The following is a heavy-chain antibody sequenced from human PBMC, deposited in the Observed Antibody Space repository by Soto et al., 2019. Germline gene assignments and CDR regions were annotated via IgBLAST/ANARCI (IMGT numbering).Heavy chain of an antibody. CDR2: ISYEARTS. CDR3: AKSRGLYYDVLTGPDY. CDR1: GFTFSNHG. V-gene: IGHV3-30*18. J-gene: IGHJ4*02. D-gene: IGHD3-9*01. Sequence: AGGSLRLSCEASGFTFSNHGMHWVRQAPGKGLEWVAVISYEARTSYYAESAKGRFTISRDNSKNTLYLQMSSLRIEDTAFYYCAKSRGLYYDVLTGPDYWGQGTLVTVSS.